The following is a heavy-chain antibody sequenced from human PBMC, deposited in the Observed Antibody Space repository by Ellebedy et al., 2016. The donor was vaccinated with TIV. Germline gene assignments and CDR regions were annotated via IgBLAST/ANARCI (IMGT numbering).Heavy chain of an antibody. CDR2: IYSGNNT. V-gene: IGHV3-66*01. CDR3: VRERMPLPT. CDR1: GFTVSSNY. Sequence: PGGSLRLSCAASGFTVSSNYMTWVRQAPGKGLDGFSVIYSGNNTHYEDSVKGRFTFSRDNFKNSVYLQMDRLRAEDTALYYSVRERMPLPTWGQGTLVTVSS. J-gene: IGHJ5*02. D-gene: IGHD2-2*01.